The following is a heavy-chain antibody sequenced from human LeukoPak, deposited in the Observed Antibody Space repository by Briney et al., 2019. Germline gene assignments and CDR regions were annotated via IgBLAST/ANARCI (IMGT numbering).Heavy chain of an antibody. CDR3: ARKLGYYDSSGYSFDI. J-gene: IGHJ3*02. CDR2: IYYSGST. D-gene: IGHD3-22*01. Sequence: SETLSLTCTVSGGSISSYYWSWIRQPPGKGLEWIGYIYYSGSTNYNPSLKSRVTISVDTSKNQFSLKLSSVTAADTAVYYCARKLGYYDSSGYSFDIWGQGTMVTVSS. CDR1: GGSISSYY. V-gene: IGHV4-59*08.